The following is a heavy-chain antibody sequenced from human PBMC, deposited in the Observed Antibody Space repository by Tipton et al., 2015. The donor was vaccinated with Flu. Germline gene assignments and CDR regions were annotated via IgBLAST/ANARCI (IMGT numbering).Heavy chain of an antibody. CDR1: GGSFSGYY. CDR2: INHSGST. Sequence: TLSLTCAVPGGSFSGYYWCWTCQPPGQGLEWIGEINHSGSTNYNPSLQRRVTMSVDTAKNQFSLKLSSVTASDTAVYYCARDLRGYRGYTGGDAFDVWGQGTMVTVAS. D-gene: IGHD5-12*01. J-gene: IGHJ3*01. V-gene: IGHV4-34*01. CDR3: ARDLRGYRGYTGGDAFDV.